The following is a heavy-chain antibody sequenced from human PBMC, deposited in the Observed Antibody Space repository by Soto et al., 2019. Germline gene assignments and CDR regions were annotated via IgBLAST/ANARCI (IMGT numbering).Heavy chain of an antibody. CDR2: INHSGTT. J-gene: IGHJ6*02. V-gene: IGHV4-34*01. CDR1: GGSFSGFY. CDR3: ARADRTLVTSYGLDV. D-gene: IGHD2-21*02. Sequence: SETLSLTCAVSGGSFSGFYWTWIRQPPGEGLEWIGEINHSGTTNFNPSLRSRLTISLDSSKKHFSLKLTSMTAADAAVYYCARADRTLVTSYGLDVWGQGTTVTV.